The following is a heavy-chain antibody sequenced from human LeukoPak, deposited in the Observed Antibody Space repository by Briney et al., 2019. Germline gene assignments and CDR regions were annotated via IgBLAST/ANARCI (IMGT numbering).Heavy chain of an antibody. J-gene: IGHJ6*03. CDR1: GFTFSSSA. CDR2: ISYDGSKK. CDR3: ARSGIFGVITPDYYYYQMDV. Sequence: PGRALRLSCAASGFTFSSSAMHWVRQAPGKGLEGVAIISYDGSKKYYADSVKGRFTISRDNSKNTLCLQMSSLRTEDTAMSYCARSGIFGVITPDYYYYQMDVWGNGATVTVSS. V-gene: IGHV3-30-3*01. D-gene: IGHD3-3*01.